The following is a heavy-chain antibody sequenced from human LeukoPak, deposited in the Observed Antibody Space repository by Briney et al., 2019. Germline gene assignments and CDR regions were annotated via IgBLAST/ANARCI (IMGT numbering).Heavy chain of an antibody. D-gene: IGHD1-26*01. J-gene: IGHJ6*03. Sequence: PGGSLRLSCAATGFTFSSYWMGWVRQAPGKGLEYVSAISKNGGNTYYANSVKGRFSISRDNSKNTLYLQMGSLRTEDMAVYYCARVGEGRYYQYYYMDVWGKGTTVTVSS. CDR2: ISKNGGNT. V-gene: IGHV3-64*01. CDR1: GFTFSSYW. CDR3: ARVGEGRYYQYYYMDV.